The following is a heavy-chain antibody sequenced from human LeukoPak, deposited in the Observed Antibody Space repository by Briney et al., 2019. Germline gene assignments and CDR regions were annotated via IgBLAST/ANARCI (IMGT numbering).Heavy chain of an antibody. J-gene: IGHJ2*01. Sequence: ASVKVSCKASGYTFTSYGISWVRQAPGQGLEWMGWISVNRDNTNYAQKLQGRVTMTTDTSTSTAYMELRSLTSEDTAVYYCTTWSRPGGYFRGWYLDLWGRGTLVTVSS. V-gene: IGHV1-18*01. CDR2: ISVNRDNT. CDR3: TTWSRPGGYFRGWYLDL. D-gene: IGHD3-22*01. CDR1: GYTFTSYG.